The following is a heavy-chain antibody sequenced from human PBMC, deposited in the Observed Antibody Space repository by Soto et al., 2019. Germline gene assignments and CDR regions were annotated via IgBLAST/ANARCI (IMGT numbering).Heavy chain of an antibody. Sequence: GASVKVSCKASGVTFNRQDMRWVRQAPGQGLEWMGGIISMVGTPHYAEMLQDRVTITADESTGTAYLELSSLTSEDTAVYYCATSEGRDGYSFDYWGPGALVTVSS. CDR2: IISMVGTP. CDR1: GVTFNRQD. CDR3: ATSEGRDGYSFDY. D-gene: IGHD5-12*01. J-gene: IGHJ4*02. V-gene: IGHV1-69*13.